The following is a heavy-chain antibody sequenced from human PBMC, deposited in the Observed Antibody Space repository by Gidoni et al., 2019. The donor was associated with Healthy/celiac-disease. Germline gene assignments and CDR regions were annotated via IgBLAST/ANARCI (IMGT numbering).Heavy chain of an antibody. J-gene: IGHJ4*02. Sequence: QVQLVESGGGVVQPGRSLRLSCAASGFTFSSYGMHWVRQAPGKGLEWVAVISYDGSNKYYADSVKGRFTISRDNSKNTLYLQMNSLRAEDTAVYYCAKDGGVAGTEYWGQGTLVTVSS. D-gene: IGHD6-19*01. CDR3: AKDGGVAGTEY. CDR2: ISYDGSNK. CDR1: GFTFSSYG. V-gene: IGHV3-30*18.